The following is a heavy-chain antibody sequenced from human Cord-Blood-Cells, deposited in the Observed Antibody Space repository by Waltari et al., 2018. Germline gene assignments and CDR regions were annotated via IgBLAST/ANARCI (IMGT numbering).Heavy chain of an antibody. Sequence: QVQLVQSGAEVKKPGSSVKVSCKASGGTFSSYAISWVRQAPGKGLEWKRGLIPIFGTANYAQEFQGRVTITADESTSTAYMELSSLRSEDTAVYYCARGVATIIDYYYYMDVWGKGTTVTVSS. V-gene: IGHV1-69*01. CDR3: ARGVATIIDYYYYMDV. CDR1: GGTFSSYA. D-gene: IGHD5-12*01. CDR2: LIPIFGTA. J-gene: IGHJ6*03.